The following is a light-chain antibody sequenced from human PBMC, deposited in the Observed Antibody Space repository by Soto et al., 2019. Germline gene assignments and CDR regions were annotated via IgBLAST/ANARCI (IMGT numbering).Light chain of an antibody. CDR3: LQYNNYPYT. CDR2: AAS. CDR1: QGITTD. Sequence: DIQMTQSPSSLSASVGDRVTITCRASQGITTDLNWYQQKPGKAPKRLIYAASRLQSGVPSRFSGSGSGTDFTLTISSLQPDDFAPYYCLQYNNYPYTFGAGTKLEIK. J-gene: IGKJ2*01. V-gene: IGKV1-17*01.